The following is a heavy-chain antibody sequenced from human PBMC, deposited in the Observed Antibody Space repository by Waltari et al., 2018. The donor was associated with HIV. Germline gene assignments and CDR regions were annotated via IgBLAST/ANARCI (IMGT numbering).Heavy chain of an antibody. Sequence: FSDYYWSWIRQPPGKGLEWIGEINHSGSTNYNPSLNSRVTISVDTSKNQFSLKLSSVTAADTAVYYCARGGNYYRSGSYYKLDYWGQGTLVTVSS. D-gene: IGHD3-10*01. CDR2: INHSGST. V-gene: IGHV4-34*01. J-gene: IGHJ4*02. CDR1: FSDYY. CDR3: ARGGNYYRSGSYYKLDY.